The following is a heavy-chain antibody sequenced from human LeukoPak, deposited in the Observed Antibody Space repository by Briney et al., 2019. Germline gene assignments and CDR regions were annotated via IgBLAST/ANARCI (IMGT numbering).Heavy chain of an antibody. D-gene: IGHD2-15*01. CDR3: AAFCSGGSCYFDY. CDR2: INPNSGGT. Sequence: ASVEVSCKASGYTFTGYYMHWVRQAPGQGLEWMGWINPNSGGTNYAQKFQGRVTMTRDTSISTAYMELSRLRSDDTAVYYCAAFCSGGSCYFDYWGQGTLVTVSS. CDR1: GYTFTGYY. J-gene: IGHJ4*02. V-gene: IGHV1-2*02.